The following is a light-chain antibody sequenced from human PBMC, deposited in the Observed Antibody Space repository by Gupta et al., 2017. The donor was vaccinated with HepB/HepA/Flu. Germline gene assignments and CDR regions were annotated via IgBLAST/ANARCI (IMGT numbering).Light chain of an antibody. CDR3: GSYTGGSPYV. Sequence: QSALTQPASVSGSPDQSITISCTGTVSDVGGYNYVSWYQQHPGKAPKLMIYDVSNRPSGVSNRFSGSKSGNTASLTISGLQAEDEGDYCCGSYTGGSPYVFGTGTKVTVL. V-gene: IGLV2-14*03. J-gene: IGLJ1*01. CDR2: DVS. CDR1: VSDVGGYNY.